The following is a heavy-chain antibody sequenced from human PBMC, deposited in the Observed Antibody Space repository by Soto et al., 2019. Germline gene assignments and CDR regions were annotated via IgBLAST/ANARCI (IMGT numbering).Heavy chain of an antibody. CDR1: GFIFSNYA. D-gene: IGHD3-10*01. J-gene: IGHJ4*02. Sequence: EVQLLESGGDLVQPGGSLRLSCAASGFIFSNYAMYWVRQAPGKGLEWVLSIRQSGDSAYYADSVKGRFTISTDNSKNTLYLQMNSMRLADAAVFYCVTAVRPRLDYWGQGTLVTVSS. V-gene: IGHV3-23*01. CDR2: IRQSGDSA. CDR3: VTAVRPRLDY.